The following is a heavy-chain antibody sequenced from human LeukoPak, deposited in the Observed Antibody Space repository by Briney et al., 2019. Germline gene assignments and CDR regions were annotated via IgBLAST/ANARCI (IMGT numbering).Heavy chain of an antibody. Sequence: PGGSLRLSCAASGFPFSDVWMSWVRQAPGKGLAWVGRIKNKADGGTADYAAPLKGRFTFSRDDSKNTLYLEMKSLKTEDTAVYYCTTDWYYYDSSGYYPIFWGQGTLVTVSS. J-gene: IGHJ4*02. CDR1: GFPFSDVW. V-gene: IGHV3-15*01. CDR3: TTDWYYYDSSGYYPIF. CDR2: IKNKADGGTA. D-gene: IGHD3-22*01.